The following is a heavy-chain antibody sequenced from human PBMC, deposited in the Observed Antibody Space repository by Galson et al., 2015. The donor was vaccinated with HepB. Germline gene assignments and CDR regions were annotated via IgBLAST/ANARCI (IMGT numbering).Heavy chain of an antibody. V-gene: IGHV4-59*08. CDR2: IHYSGST. D-gene: IGHD6-19*01. CDR1: GGSISNYY. J-gene: IGHJ5*02. CDR3: ARLIAVAGTNDWFDP. Sequence: SETLSLTCTVPGGSISNYYWSWIRQPPGKGLEWIGYIHYSGSTNYSPSLKSRVTVSLDTSKKQFSLKLTSVTAADTAVYYCARLIAVAGTNDWFDPWGQGTLVTVSS.